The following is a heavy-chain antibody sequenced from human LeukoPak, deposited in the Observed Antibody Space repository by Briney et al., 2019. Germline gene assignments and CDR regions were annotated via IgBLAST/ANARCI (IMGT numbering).Heavy chain of an antibody. CDR2: VHHSGYI. D-gene: IGHD1-26*01. CDR1: GASITNYY. V-gene: IGHV4-59*01. CDR3: ARARDFTGSYPDVFDV. J-gene: IGHJ3*01. Sequence: PSETLSLTCSVSGASITNYYWNWLRRSPGKGLEWIGDVHHSGYINYNPSVKSRIAMSVDASRSQFSLRLTSVTAADTAVYYCARARDFTGSYPDVFDVWGQGTMVTVSS.